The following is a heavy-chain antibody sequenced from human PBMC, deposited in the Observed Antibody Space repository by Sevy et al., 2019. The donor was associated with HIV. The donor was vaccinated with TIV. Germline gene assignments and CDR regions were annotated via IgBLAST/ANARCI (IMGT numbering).Heavy chain of an antibody. CDR3: AKKMGGGSGMAFLIDY. V-gene: IGHV3-23*01. CDR2: ISASGDYT. Sequence: GGSLRLSCAASGFIFSSFAMGWVRQGPRKGLEWISVISASGDYTYYADSVKGRFTISRDNSKNTRFLQMNSLRAEDTAIFYCAKKMGGGSGMAFLIDYWGQGTLVTVSS. D-gene: IGHD1-20*01. J-gene: IGHJ4*02. CDR1: GFIFSSFA.